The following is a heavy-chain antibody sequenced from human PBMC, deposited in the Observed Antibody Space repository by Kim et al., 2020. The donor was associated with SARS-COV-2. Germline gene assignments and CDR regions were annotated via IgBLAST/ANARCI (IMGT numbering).Heavy chain of an antibody. J-gene: IGHJ3*02. V-gene: IGHV3-30*07. D-gene: IGHD3-22*01. Sequence: GRLTISRDNSKTTLYLQMNSLRAEDTAVYYCARIGYYYDSSGYTDDAFDIWGQGTMVTVSS. CDR3: ARIGYYYDSSGYTDDAFDI.